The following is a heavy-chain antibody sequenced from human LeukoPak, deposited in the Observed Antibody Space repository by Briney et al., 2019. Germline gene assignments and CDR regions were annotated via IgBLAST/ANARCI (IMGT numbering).Heavy chain of an antibody. D-gene: IGHD3-10*01. CDR2: INPNSGGT. J-gene: IGHJ5*02. Sequence: GASVKVSCKASGYTFTDYYIHWVRQAPGQGLEWMGRINPNSGGTNYAQKFQGRVTMTRDTSIRTAYMELRRLRSDDTATYYCAKDHGFIGSNWFDPWGQGTLVTVSS. CDR1: GYTFTDYY. CDR3: AKDHGFIGSNWFDP. V-gene: IGHV1-2*06.